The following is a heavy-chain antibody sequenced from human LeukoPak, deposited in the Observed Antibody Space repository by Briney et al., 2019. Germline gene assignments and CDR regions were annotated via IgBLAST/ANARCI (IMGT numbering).Heavy chain of an antibody. D-gene: IGHD2-21*01. J-gene: IGHJ4*02. CDR2: ISSIGGTT. CDR1: GFTFSTYA. CDR3: ARVGDNTAFDY. Sequence: GGSLRLSCAASGFTFSTYALHWVRQVPEKGLEYVSAISSIGGTTYYANSVKGRFTISRDNSKNTLYLQMGSLKPEDTAVYYCARVGDNTAFDYWGQGTLVTVSS. V-gene: IGHV3-64*01.